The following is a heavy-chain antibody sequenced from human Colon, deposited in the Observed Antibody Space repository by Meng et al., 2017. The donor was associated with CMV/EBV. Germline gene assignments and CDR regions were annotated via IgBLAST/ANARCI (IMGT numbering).Heavy chain of an antibody. CDR1: GGSISSSNFY. CDR2: IHYTGNT. J-gene: IGHJ4*02. CDR3: ARPSDNGWYYFDS. Sequence: SETLSLTCAVSGGSISSSNFYWGWIRQAPGRGLEWIGSIHYTGNTYRNPALWGRVSMSVDTSKNPFYLNLTSVTAADTAIYYCARPSDNGWYYFDSWGQGTLVTVSS. D-gene: IGHD6-19*01. V-gene: IGHV4-39*01.